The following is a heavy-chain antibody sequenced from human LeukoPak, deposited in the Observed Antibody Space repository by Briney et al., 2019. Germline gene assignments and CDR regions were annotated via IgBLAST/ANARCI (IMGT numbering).Heavy chain of an antibody. D-gene: IGHD3-10*01. V-gene: IGHV1-8*01. CDR1: GYTFTSYD. CDR2: MNPNSGNT. J-gene: IGHJ5*02. Sequence: ASVKVSCKASGYTFTSYDINWVRQATGQGLEWMGWMNPNSGNTGYAQKFQGRVTMTRNTSISTAYMELSSLRSEDTAVYYCARAFGNYGSGSYYWFDPWGQGTLVTVSS. CDR3: ARAFGNYGSGSYYWFDP.